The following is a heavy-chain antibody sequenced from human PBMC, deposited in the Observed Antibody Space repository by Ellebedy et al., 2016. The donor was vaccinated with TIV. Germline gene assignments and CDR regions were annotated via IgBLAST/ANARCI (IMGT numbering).Heavy chain of an antibody. CDR2: FYYTGGT. CDR3: ASWGDYGGDRHLDY. Sequence: SETLSLTXTVSGDSISSYFWSWIRQPPDKGLEWIGHFYYTGGTNYNPSLKSRVTISGDTSKNQLSLELSSVTAADTAVYYCASWGDYGGDRHLDYWGQGTLLTVSS. V-gene: IGHV4-59*01. J-gene: IGHJ4*02. D-gene: IGHD4-23*01. CDR1: GDSISSYF.